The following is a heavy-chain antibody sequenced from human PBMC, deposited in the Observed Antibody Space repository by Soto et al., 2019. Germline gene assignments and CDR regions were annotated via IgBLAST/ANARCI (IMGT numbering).Heavy chain of an antibody. D-gene: IGHD2-8*01. V-gene: IGHV3-23*01. CDR3: AKTRGAMIYAISVYGMDV. CDR1: GFTFSSFA. Sequence: EVQLLESGGGLVQPGGSLRLSCAASGFTFSSFALNWVRQAPGRGLEWVSIISGSADSTFYADSLRGRFTISRDTSKNMLYLQINSLRAEDTAVYYCAKTRGAMIYAISVYGMDVWGQGTTVTVSS. J-gene: IGHJ6*02. CDR2: ISGSADST.